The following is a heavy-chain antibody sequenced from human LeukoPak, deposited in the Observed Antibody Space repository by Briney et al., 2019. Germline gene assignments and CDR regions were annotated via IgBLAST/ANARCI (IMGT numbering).Heavy chain of an antibody. CDR2: INPNSGGT. D-gene: IGHD2-2*01. Sequence: ASVKVSCKASGYTFTGYYMHLVRQAPGQGPEWMGWINPNSGGTNYAQKFQGRVTMTRDTSISTAYMELSRLRSDDTAVYYCARDSQIGSCSSTSCYLSWFDPWGQGTLVTVSS. J-gene: IGHJ5*02. CDR3: ARDSQIGSCSSTSCYLSWFDP. CDR1: GYTFTGYY. V-gene: IGHV1-2*02.